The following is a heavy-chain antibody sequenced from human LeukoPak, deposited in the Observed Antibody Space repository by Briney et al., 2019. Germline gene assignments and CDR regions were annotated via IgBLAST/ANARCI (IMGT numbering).Heavy chain of an antibody. CDR1: GFTFSSYA. CDR2: ISGSGGST. D-gene: IGHD6-19*01. Sequence: PGGSLRLSCAASGFTFSSYAMSWVRQAPGKGLEWVSAISGSGGSTYYADSVKGRFTISRDNSKNTLYLQMNSLRAEDTAVYYCASSPYSSGWYPDHWGQGTLVTVSS. V-gene: IGHV3-23*01. J-gene: IGHJ5*02. CDR3: ASSPYSSGWYPDH.